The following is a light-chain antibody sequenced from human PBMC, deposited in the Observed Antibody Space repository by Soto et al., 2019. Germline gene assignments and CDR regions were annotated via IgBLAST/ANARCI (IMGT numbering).Light chain of an antibody. Sequence: EIVLTQSTATVSLSPCDRATLSCRATQSVSSAYLAWYQQKPGQAPRLLIYGASSRATGIPDRFSGSGSGTDFTLTISRLEPEDLAVYHCQQYVSPPLTLGGGTKVDIK. V-gene: IGKV3-20*01. CDR2: GAS. CDR1: QSVSSAY. CDR3: QQYVSPPLT. J-gene: IGKJ4*01.